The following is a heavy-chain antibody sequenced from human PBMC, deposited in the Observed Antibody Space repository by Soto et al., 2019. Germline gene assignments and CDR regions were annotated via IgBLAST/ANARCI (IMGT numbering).Heavy chain of an antibody. J-gene: IGHJ4*02. CDR1: GGSISTYY. Sequence: SETLSLTCTVSGGSISTYYWSWIRHPPGKGLEWIGYIYYNGRTNYNPSLKSRVTISVDTSKNQFSLKLTSVSAADTAVYYCARGTPLDYYDSSGYYYESLCYFDYWGQGTLVTVSS. D-gene: IGHD3-22*01. CDR2: IYYNGRT. CDR3: ARGTPLDYYDSSGYYYESLCYFDY. V-gene: IGHV4-59*12.